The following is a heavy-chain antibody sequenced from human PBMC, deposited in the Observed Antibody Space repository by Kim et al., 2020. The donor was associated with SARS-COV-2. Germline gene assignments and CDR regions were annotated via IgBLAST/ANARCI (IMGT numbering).Heavy chain of an antibody. D-gene: IGHD3-22*01. CDR2: INPSGGST. J-gene: IGHJ4*02. CDR3: ARDALAGRRHGSMIVVEGGY. Sequence: ASVKVSCKASGYTFTSYYMHWVRQAPGQGLEWMGIINPSGGSTSYAQKFQGRVTMTRDTSTSTVYMELSSLRSEDTAVYYCARDALAGRRHGSMIVVEGGYWGQGTLVTVSS. V-gene: IGHV1-46*01. CDR1: GYTFTSYY.